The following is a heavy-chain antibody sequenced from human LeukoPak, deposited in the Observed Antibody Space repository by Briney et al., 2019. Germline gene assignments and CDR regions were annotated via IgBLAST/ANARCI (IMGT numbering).Heavy chain of an antibody. Sequence: SETLSLTCTVSGGSISGVFWNWIRQPPRKGLEWVGYIHTSGSTSFNPSLKSRLSFSIDTSKNQVSLRLSSVTATDTAVYYCTRRRGGWGEGEFDFWGQGIPVTVST. J-gene: IGHJ4*02. D-gene: IGHD3-16*01. V-gene: IGHV4-4*09. CDR1: GGSISGVF. CDR2: IHTSGST. CDR3: TRRRGGWGEGEFDF.